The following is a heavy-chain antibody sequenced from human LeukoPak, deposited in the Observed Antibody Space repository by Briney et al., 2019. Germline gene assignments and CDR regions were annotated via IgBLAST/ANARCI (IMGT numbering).Heavy chain of an antibody. V-gene: IGHV3-48*03. CDR1: GFTFSSYW. CDR3: ARESYGGGVDY. D-gene: IGHD5-18*01. J-gene: IGHJ4*02. Sequence: GGSLRLSCAASGFTFSSYWMHWVRQTPGKGLEWVSYISSSGSTIYYADSVKGRFTISRDNAKNSLYLQMNSLRAEDTAVYYCARESYGGGVDYWGQGTLVTVSS. CDR2: ISSSGSTI.